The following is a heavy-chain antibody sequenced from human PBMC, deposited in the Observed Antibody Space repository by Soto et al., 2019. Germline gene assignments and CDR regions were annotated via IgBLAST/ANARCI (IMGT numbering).Heavy chain of an antibody. J-gene: IGHJ5*02. V-gene: IGHV1-69*13. CDR1: GGNFSSNG. D-gene: IGHD4-4*01. CDR2: IIPTSGTT. Sequence: ASVKVSCKAPGGNFSSNGIRWVRQAPGQGLELMGGIIPTSGTTNYAHKFRGRVTITADESTGTAYMELSSLRSDDTAVYYCAGASDSTWYNWLDPWGQGTLVTVSS. CDR3: AGASDSTWYNWLDP.